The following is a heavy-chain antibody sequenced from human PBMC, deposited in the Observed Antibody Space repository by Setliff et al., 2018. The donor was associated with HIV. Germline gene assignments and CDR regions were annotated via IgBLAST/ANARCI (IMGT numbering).Heavy chain of an antibody. J-gene: IGHJ6*02. CDR3: ARKLRPGHGVDV. CDR2: IGQDGSEK. Sequence: HPGGTLRLSCAASRFDFNNYWRCWVRQAPGKGLEWVANIGQDGSEKNYVDSVKGRFTISRDNAKNSMDLQMNSLRAEDTAIYYCARKLRPGHGVDVWGQGTTVTVSS. V-gene: IGHV3-7*01. D-gene: IGHD3-10*01. CDR1: RFDFNNYW.